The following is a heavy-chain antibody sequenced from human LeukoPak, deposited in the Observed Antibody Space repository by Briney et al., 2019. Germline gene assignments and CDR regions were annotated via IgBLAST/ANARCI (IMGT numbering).Heavy chain of an antibody. V-gene: IGHV3-30*03. Sequence: GGSLRLSCAASGFTFSSYGMHWVRQAPGKGLEWVAVISHDGSKKYYADSVKGRFTISRDNSRNTLNLQMNSLRADDTAVYYCARDRAVTMIVLGLDSWGQRTLVTVSS. CDR1: GFTFSSYG. D-gene: IGHD3-22*01. J-gene: IGHJ4*02. CDR3: ARDRAVTMIVLGLDS. CDR2: ISHDGSKK.